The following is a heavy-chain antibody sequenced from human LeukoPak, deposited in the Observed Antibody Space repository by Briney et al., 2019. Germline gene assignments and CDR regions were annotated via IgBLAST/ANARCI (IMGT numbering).Heavy chain of an antibody. D-gene: IGHD3-10*01. CDR3: ASRITMVRGGGFDP. Sequence: GGSLRLSCAASGFTFSSYEMNWGRQAPGKGLEWVSYISSSGSTIYYADSVKGRFTISRDNAKNSLYLQMNSLRAEDTAVYYCASRITMVRGGGFDPWGQGTLVTVSS. J-gene: IGHJ5*02. V-gene: IGHV3-48*03. CDR1: GFTFSSYE. CDR2: ISSSGSTI.